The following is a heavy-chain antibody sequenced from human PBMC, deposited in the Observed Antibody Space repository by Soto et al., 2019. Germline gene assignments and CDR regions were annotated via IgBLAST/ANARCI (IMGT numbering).Heavy chain of an antibody. CDR2: INPDSGGT. Sequence: ASVKVSCKASGYTFTGYYMHWVRQAPGQGLEWMGWINPDSGGTNYAQKFQGWVTMTRDTSISTAYMELSRLRSDDTAVYYCARDLGELRYFDWLPIWGASDIWGQGTMVTVSS. J-gene: IGHJ3*02. V-gene: IGHV1-2*04. D-gene: IGHD3-9*01. CDR3: ARDLGELRYFDWLPIWGASDI. CDR1: GYTFTGYY.